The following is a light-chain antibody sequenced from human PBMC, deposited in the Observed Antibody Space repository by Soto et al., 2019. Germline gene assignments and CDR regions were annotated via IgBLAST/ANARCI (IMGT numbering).Light chain of an antibody. J-gene: IGKJ5*01. CDR2: GAS. CDR3: QQNGSSPTT. Sequence: EIVLTQSPGTLSLYPGERATLSCRARQSVSNNYLVWYQQKAGQAPRRLIFGASIRASGIPDRFSGSGSGTDFTLIISSLEPADFAVYYCQQNGSSPTTFGQGTRLEIK. CDR1: QSVSNNY. V-gene: IGKV3-20*01.